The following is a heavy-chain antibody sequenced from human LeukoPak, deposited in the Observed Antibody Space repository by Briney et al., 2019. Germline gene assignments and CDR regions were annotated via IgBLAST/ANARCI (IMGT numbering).Heavy chain of an antibody. Sequence: ASVKVSCKASGYTFTAYYMHWVRQAPGQGLEWIGWIHPKSAGTNYAQRFQGRVTMTRDTSITTDYMHLTRLTSDDTAVYYCARAPSPLSAAADPHLDYWGQGTLVAVSS. CDR1: GYTFTAYY. J-gene: IGHJ4*02. D-gene: IGHD6-13*01. CDR2: IHPKSAGT. CDR3: ARAPSPLSAAADPHLDY. V-gene: IGHV1-2*02.